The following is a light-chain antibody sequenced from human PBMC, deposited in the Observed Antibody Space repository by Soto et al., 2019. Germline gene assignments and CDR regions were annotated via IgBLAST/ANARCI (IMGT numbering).Light chain of an antibody. CDR2: DVI. Sequence: SALTQPASVSGSPGQSITISCTGSSSDIGGYKYVSWYQHHPGKAPQLIIFDVINRPSGVSNRFSGSKSGNTASLTIFGLQAEDEADDYCFSYTSSTMYVFGTGTKLTVL. J-gene: IGLJ1*01. V-gene: IGLV2-14*03. CDR3: FSYTSSTMYV. CDR1: SSDIGGYKY.